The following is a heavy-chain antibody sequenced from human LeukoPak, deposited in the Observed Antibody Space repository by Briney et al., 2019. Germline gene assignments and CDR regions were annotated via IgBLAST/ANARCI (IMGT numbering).Heavy chain of an antibody. CDR2: IGTAGDT. CDR3: ARGYCSGGSCAYFDY. V-gene: IGHV3-13*01. D-gene: IGHD2-15*01. J-gene: IGHJ4*02. CDR1: GFTFSSYD. Sequence: GGSLTLSCAASGFTFSSYDMHWVRQATGKGQEWVSAIGTAGDTYYPGSVKGRFTISRENAKNSLYLQMNSLRAGDTAVYYCARGYCSGGSCAYFDYWGQGTLVTVSS.